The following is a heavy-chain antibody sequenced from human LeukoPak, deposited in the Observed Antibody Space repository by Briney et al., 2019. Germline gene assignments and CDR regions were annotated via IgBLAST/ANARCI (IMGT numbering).Heavy chain of an antibody. CDR1: GFTFTSHV. CDR2: IDGSGHTT. J-gene: IGHJ5*02. Sequence: PGGSLRLSCAASGFTFTSHVMSWVRQTPGKEQEWVSAIDGSGHTTYYADSVRGRFIISRDNSKKMLYLQMNSLRAEDTATYYCARESIRSGSLKWFDPWGQGTLVTVSS. CDR3: ARESIRSGSLKWFDP. V-gene: IGHV3-23*01. D-gene: IGHD3-3*01.